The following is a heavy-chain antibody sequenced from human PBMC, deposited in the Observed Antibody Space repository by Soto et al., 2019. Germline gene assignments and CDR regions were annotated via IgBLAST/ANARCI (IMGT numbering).Heavy chain of an antibody. V-gene: IGHV1-18*01. D-gene: IGHD3-10*01. Sequence: ASVKVSCKASGYTFTSYGISWVRQAPGQGLEWMGWISAYNGNTNYAQKLQGRVTMTTDTSTSTAYMELRSLRSDDTAVYYCASNYLYYYGSGNTNYHGMDVWGQGTTVTVSS. CDR2: ISAYNGNT. J-gene: IGHJ6*02. CDR1: GYTFTSYG. CDR3: ASNYLYYYGSGNTNYHGMDV.